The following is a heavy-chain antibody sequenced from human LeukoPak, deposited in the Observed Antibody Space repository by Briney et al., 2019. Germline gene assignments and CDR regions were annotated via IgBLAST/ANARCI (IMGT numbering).Heavy chain of an antibody. V-gene: IGHV3-23*01. CDR3: ARNEGARGRITMIGWVGGDV. CDR2: ISGSGGST. Sequence: GGSLRLPCAASGFTFSSYAMSWVRQAPGKGLEWVSAISGSGGSTYYADSVTGRFTISRDNSKNTLYLQMNSLRAEDTAVYYCARNEGARGRITMIGWVGGDVWGQGTTVTVSS. D-gene: IGHD3-22*01. CDR1: GFTFSSYA. J-gene: IGHJ6*02.